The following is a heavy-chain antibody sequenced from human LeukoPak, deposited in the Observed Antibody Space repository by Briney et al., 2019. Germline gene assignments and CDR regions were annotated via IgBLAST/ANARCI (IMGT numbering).Heavy chain of an antibody. CDR3: AIDNDSSGYYYFTRAFDI. V-gene: IGHV4-39*07. CDR1: GGSISSSSYY. D-gene: IGHD3-22*01. Sequence: SETLSLTCTVSGGSISSSSYYWGWIRQPPGKGLEWIGSIYYSGSTYYNPSLKSRVTISVDTSKNQFSLKLSSVTAADTAVYYCAIDNDSSGYYYFTRAFDIWGQGTMVTVSS. J-gene: IGHJ3*02. CDR2: IYYSGST.